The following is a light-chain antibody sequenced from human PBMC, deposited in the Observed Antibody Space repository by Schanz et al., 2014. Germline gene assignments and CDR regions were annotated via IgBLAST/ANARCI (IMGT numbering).Light chain of an antibody. J-gene: IGKJ5*01. CDR2: GAS. CDR1: QSVASNF. CDR3: QQYGSSPLT. Sequence: EIVLTQSSGTLSLSPGERATLSCRASQSVASNFLAWYQQRPGQAPRLLIYGASSRATGIADRFSGSGSGTDFTLTISRLEPEDSAVYYCQQYGSSPLTFGRGTRLEIK. V-gene: IGKV3-20*01.